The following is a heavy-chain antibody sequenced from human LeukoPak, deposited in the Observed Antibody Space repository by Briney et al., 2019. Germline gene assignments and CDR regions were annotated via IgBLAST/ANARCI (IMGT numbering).Heavy chain of an antibody. D-gene: IGHD3-3*01. CDR2: INHSGST. CDR3: ASLPGVWSGYLDY. Sequence: SETLSLTCAVYGGSFSGYYWSWIRQPPGKGLEWIGEINHSGSTNYNPSLKSRVTISVDTSKTQFSLKLSSVTAADTAVYYCASLPGVWSGYLDYWGQGTLVTVSS. V-gene: IGHV4-34*01. J-gene: IGHJ4*02. CDR1: GGSFSGYY.